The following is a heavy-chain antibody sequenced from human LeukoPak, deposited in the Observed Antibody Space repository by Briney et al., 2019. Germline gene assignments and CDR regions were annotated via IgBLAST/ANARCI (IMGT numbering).Heavy chain of an antibody. J-gene: IGHJ4*02. D-gene: IGHD2-2*01. V-gene: IGHV3-30*02. CDR2: IRYDGSNK. Sequence: GGSLRLSCAASGFTFSSYGMHWVRQAPGKGLEWVAFIRYDGSNKYYADSVKGRFTISRDNSKDTLYLQMNSLTTEDTAVYYCARDNPSCSSTTCPLDYWGQGTLVTVSS. CDR1: GFTFSSYG. CDR3: ARDNPSCSSTTCPLDY.